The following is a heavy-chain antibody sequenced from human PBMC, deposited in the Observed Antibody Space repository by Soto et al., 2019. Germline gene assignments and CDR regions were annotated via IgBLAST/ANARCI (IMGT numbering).Heavy chain of an antibody. CDR2: IKQDGSAI. CDR1: GFTFSNYW. J-gene: IGHJ4*02. D-gene: IGHD6-13*01. CDR3: ASALAAPGGF. Sequence: EVQLVESGGGLVQPGGSLRLSCAASGFTFSNYWMDWVRQAPGKGLEWVANIKQDGSAIYYVGSVKGRFTISRDKAKNSLYLQMNSLRAEDTAVYYCASALAAPGGFWGQGTLVTVSS. V-gene: IGHV3-7*01.